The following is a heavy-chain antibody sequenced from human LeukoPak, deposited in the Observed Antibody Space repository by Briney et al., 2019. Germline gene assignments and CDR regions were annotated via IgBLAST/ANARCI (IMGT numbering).Heavy chain of an antibody. V-gene: IGHV1-8*01. J-gene: IGHJ4*02. CDR3: ARAVLCYGSGSYPDY. CDR2: MNPNSGNT. Sequence: ASVKVSCKASGYTFTSYDINWVRQATGQGLERMGWMNPNSGNTGYAQKFQGRVTMTRNTSISTAYMELSSLRSEDTAVYYCARAVLCYGSGSYPDYWGQGTLVTVSS. D-gene: IGHD3-10*01. CDR1: GYTFTSYD.